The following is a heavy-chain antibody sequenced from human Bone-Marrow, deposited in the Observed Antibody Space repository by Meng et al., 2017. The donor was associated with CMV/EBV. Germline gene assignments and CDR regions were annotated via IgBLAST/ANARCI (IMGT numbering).Heavy chain of an antibody. CDR2: IKNDGSAE. CDR3: ARDSCSSTSCAEDYYGMDV. CDR1: GFTFGDFW. D-gene: IGHD2-2*01. V-gene: IGHV3-7*01. Sequence: GGSLRLSCATSGFTFGDFWMNWVRQAPGRGLEWVANIKNDGSAEYYVDSVKGRFTISRDNPKNSLYLQMNSLRAEDTAVYYCARDSCSSTSCAEDYYGMDVWGQGTTVTVSS. J-gene: IGHJ6*02.